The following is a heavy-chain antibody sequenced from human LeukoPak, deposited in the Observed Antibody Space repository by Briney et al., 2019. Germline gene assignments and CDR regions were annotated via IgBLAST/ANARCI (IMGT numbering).Heavy chain of an antibody. Sequence: GESLKISCRGSGYNFNDYWIAWVRQMPGGRLEWMGIIYPDDSDTRYDPSFQGQVTFSVDKSISTAYLQWSSLKASDTAMYYCARLRGDRRQQTYPCWFDPWGQGTLVTVSS. CDR1: GYNFNDYW. CDR2: IYPDDSDT. V-gene: IGHV5-51*01. D-gene: IGHD6-13*01. J-gene: IGHJ5*02. CDR3: ARLRGDRRQQTYPCWFDP.